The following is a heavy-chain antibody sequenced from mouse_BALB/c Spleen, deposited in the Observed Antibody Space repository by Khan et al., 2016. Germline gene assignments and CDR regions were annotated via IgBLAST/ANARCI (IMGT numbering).Heavy chain of an antibody. CDR3: ARSDYGDKDAMDY. J-gene: IGHJ4*01. Sequence: QLEESGPGLVKPSQSLSLTCTVTGYSITSDYAWNWIRQFPGNRLEWMGYISYSGSTSYNPSLKSRISITRDTSKNQFFLQLNSVTSEDTATSYSARSDYGDKDAMDYWGQGTSVTVSS. V-gene: IGHV3-2*02. CDR1: GYSITSDYA. D-gene: IGHD1-1*01. CDR2: ISYSGST.